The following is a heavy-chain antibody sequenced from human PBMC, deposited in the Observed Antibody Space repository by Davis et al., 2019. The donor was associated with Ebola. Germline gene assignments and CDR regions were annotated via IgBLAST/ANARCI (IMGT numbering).Heavy chain of an antibody. CDR1: GFAFSSYG. D-gene: IGHD6-13*01. CDR2: ISGSGGRT. V-gene: IGHV3-23*01. J-gene: IGHJ3*02. Sequence: GESLKISCAASGFAFSSYGMTWVRQAPGKGLEWVSGISGSGGRTNYADSVKGRFTLSRDNSKNRLYLQMHSLRAEDTAVYYCASYTSSWAFDMWGQGTMVTVSS. CDR3: ASYTSSWAFDM.